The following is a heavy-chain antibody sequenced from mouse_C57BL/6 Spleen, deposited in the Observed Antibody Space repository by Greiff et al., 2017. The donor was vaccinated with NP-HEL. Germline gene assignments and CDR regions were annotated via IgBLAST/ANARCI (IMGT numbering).Heavy chain of an antibody. V-gene: IGHV1-53*01. CDR1: GYTFTSYW. D-gene: IGHD1-1*01. CDR3: AREGYYGYAMDY. CDR2: INPSNGGT. J-gene: IGHJ4*01. Sequence: QVQLQQPGTELVKPGASVKLSCKASGYTFTSYWMHWVKQRPGQGLEWIGNINPSNGGTNYNEKFKGKATLTVDKSSSTAYMQLSSLTSEDSAVYYCAREGYYGYAMDYWGQGTSVTVSS.